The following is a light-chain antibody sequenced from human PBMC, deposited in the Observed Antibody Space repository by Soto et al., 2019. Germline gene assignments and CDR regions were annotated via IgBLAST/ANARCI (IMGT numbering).Light chain of an antibody. CDR3: QTWGTGILV. V-gene: IGLV4-69*01. J-gene: IGLJ1*01. Sequence: QPVLTQSPSASASLGASVKLTCTLSSGHSSYAIAWHQQQPEKGPRYLMKLNSDGSHSKGDGIPDRFSGSSSGAERYLTISSLQSEDEADYYCQTWGTGILVFGTGTKVT. CDR2: LNSDGSH. CDR1: SGHSSYA.